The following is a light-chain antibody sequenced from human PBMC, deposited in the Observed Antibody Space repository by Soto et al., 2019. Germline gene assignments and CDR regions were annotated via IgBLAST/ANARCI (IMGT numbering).Light chain of an antibody. J-gene: IGKJ5*01. CDR1: QTVSSTY. V-gene: IGKV3D-20*02. Sequence: PGEKVTLSCRASQTVSSTYFAWYQQRPGQPPRLLIYGASRRAAGIPDRFSGSGSGTDFTLTISSLEPEDFAVYYCQQRSNWPITFGQGTRLEL. CDR3: QQRSNWPIT. CDR2: GAS.